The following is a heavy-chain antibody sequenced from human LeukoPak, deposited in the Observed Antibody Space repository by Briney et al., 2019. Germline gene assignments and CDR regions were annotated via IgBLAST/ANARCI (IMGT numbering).Heavy chain of an antibody. CDR1: GFTFDDYA. CDR2: ISWNSGSI. V-gene: IGHV3-9*01. J-gene: IGHJ4*02. CDR3: ARVVWGWDTAMPTPFDY. D-gene: IGHD5-18*01. Sequence: PGGSLRLSCAASGFTFDDYAMHWVRQAPGKGLEWVSGISWNSGSIGYADSVKGRFTISRDNAKNSLYLQMNSLRAEDTAVYYCARVVWGWDTAMPTPFDYWGQGTLVTVSS.